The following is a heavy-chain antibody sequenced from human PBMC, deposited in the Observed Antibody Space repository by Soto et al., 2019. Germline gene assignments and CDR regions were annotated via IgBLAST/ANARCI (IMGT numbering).Heavy chain of an antibody. Sequence: QIQLVESGGDVVQPGKSLRLSCAASGFNFGFFGMHWVRQAPGKGLEWVAFISGHGINTQYADSVRGRFTLSRDYSRKTMYLQMDSLRDEDTALYYCARGNLSFDFDSWGLGTRVTVSS. J-gene: IGHJ4*02. CDR1: GFNFGFFG. V-gene: IGHV3-30*03. CDR2: ISGHGINT. CDR3: ARGNLSFDFDS. D-gene: IGHD1-26*01.